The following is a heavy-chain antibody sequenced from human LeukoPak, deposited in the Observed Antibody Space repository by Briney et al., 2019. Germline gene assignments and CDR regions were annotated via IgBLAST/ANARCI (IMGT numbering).Heavy chain of an antibody. Sequence: PSGTLSLTCAVSGGSISSSNWWSWVRQPPGKGLEWIGQIYHSGSTNYNPSLKSRVAISVDTSKSQFSLKLSSVTAADTAVYYCARAKGTYGVDYWGQGILVTVSS. CDR2: IYHSGST. J-gene: IGHJ4*02. V-gene: IGHV4-4*02. CDR3: ARAKGTYGVDY. D-gene: IGHD3-10*01. CDR1: GGSISSSNW.